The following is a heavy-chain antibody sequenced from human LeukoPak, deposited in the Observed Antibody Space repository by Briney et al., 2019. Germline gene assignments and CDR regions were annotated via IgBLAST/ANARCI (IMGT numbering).Heavy chain of an antibody. CDR2: IYHSGST. V-gene: IGHV4-38-2*02. D-gene: IGHD6-13*01. CDR3: ARDLVAAAGIFPHL. CDR1: GYSISSGYY. Sequence: SETLSLTCTVSGYSISSGYYWGWIRQPPGKGLEWIGSIYHSGSTYYNPSLKSRVTISVDTYKNQFSLKLSAVTAADTAVYYCARDLVAAAGIFPHLRGQGTLVTVSS. J-gene: IGHJ4*02.